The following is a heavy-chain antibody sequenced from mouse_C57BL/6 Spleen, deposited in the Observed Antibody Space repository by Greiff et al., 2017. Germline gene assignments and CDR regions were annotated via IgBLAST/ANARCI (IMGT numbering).Heavy chain of an antibody. J-gene: IGHJ1*03. Sequence: QVQLQQFGAELMKPGASVKLFCKATGHTFTGYWIEWVKQRPGHGLEWIGEILPGSGSTNYNAKFKGKATFTADTSSNTAYMQLSSLATGDYAIYSSAVVGEYFDVWGTGTTVTVSS. D-gene: IGHD1-1*01. V-gene: IGHV1-9*01. CDR1: GHTFTGYW. CDR2: ILPGSGST. CDR3: AVVGEYFDV.